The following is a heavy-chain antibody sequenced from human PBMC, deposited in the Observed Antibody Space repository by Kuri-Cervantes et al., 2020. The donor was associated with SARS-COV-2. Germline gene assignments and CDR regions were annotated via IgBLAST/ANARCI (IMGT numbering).Heavy chain of an antibody. V-gene: IGHV4-34*01. CDR2: INHSGST. Sequence: SETLSLTCAVYGGSFSGYYWSWIRQPPGKGLEWIGEINHSGSTNYNPSLKSRVTISVDTSKNQFSLKLSSVTAADTAVYYCAGWHVLPAANLKWGIDYWGQGTLVTVSS. CDR3: AGWHVLPAANLKWGIDY. J-gene: IGHJ4*02. D-gene: IGHD2-2*01. CDR1: GGSFSGYY.